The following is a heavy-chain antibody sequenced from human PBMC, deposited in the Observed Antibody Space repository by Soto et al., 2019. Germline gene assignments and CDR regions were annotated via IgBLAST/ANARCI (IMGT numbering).Heavy chain of an antibody. CDR3: AKCLKCELPLEC. J-gene: IGHJ4*02. CDR2: ISNSGGIT. V-gene: IGHV3-23*01. Sequence: EVQLLESGGGLVQPGGSLRLSCAASGLTFSNYAMSWVRQAPGKGLEWVSAISNSGGITYYADSVKGRFTIARDNSKNTLFLEMYSLRAEDTAVYHCAKCLKCELPLECWGQGTLVTVSS. D-gene: IGHD1-26*01. CDR1: GLTFSNYA.